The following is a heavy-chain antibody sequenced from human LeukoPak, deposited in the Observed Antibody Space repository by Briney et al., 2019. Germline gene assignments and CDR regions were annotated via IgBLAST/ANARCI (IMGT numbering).Heavy chain of an antibody. CDR1: GYTFTSYD. CDR3: ASSNLAWLGGETDAFDI. V-gene: IGHV1-8*01. CDR2: MNPNSGNT. J-gene: IGHJ3*02. Sequence: ASVKVSRKASGYTFTSYDINSVRQATGQGLEWMGWMNPNSGNTGYAQKFQGRVTMTRNTSISTAYMELSSLRSEDTAVYYCASSNLAWLGGETDAFDIWGQGTMVTVSS. D-gene: IGHD6-19*01.